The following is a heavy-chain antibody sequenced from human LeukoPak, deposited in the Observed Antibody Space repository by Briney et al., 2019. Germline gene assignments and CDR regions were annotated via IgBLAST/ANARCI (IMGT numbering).Heavy chain of an antibody. CDR2: ISGGGGST. CDR1: GFTFSSYA. CDR3: AKNPGYDYVWGSYRPYYFDY. J-gene: IGHJ4*02. D-gene: IGHD3-16*02. Sequence: GGSLRLSCAASGFTFSSYAMSWVRQAPGKGLEWVSAISGGGGSTYYADSVKGRFTISRDNSKNTLYLQMNSLRAEDTAVYYCAKNPGYDYVWGSYRPYYFDYWGQGTLVTVSS. V-gene: IGHV3-23*01.